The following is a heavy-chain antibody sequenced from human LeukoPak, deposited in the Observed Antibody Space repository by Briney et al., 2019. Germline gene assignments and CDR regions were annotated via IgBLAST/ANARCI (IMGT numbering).Heavy chain of an antibody. CDR3: ARARSGWYLGQLDY. D-gene: IGHD6-19*01. J-gene: IGHJ4*02. V-gene: IGHV3-30*03. Sequence: PGRSLRLSCAASGFTFSSYGMHWVRQAPGKGLEWVAVISYDGSNKYYADSVKGRFTISRDNSKNTLYLQMSSLRAEDTAVYYCARARSGWYLGQLDYWGQGTLVTVSS. CDR1: GFTFSSYG. CDR2: ISYDGSNK.